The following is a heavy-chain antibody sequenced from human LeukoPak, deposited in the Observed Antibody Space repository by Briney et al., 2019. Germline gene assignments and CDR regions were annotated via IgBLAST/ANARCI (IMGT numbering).Heavy chain of an antibody. CDR1: GFTFSSHS. CDR3: ARKAWLVKYYYYGMDV. V-gene: IGHV3-21*01. CDR2: ISSSSSYI. J-gene: IGHJ6*02. Sequence: GGSLRLSCAASGFTFSSHSMNWVRQAPGKGLEWVSSISSSSSYIYYADSVKGRFTISRDNAKNSLYLQMNSLRAEDTAVYYCARKAWLVKYYYYGMDVWGQGTTVTVSS. D-gene: IGHD6-19*01.